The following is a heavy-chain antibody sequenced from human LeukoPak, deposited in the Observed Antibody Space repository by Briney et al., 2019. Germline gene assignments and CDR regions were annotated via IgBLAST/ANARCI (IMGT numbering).Heavy chain of an antibody. V-gene: IGHV1-2*06. CDR1: GYTFTGYH. CDR3: AREGKYYDISTGYYTGGGAFDI. D-gene: IGHD3-9*01. Sequence: GVSVKVSCKASGYTFTGYHMHWVRRAPGQGLEWMGRINPNSGDTNYAQKFQGRVTMTRDTSISTAYMVLSTLRSDDTAVYYCAREGKYYDISTGYYTGGGAFDIWGQGTMVTVSS. CDR2: INPNSGDT. J-gene: IGHJ3*02.